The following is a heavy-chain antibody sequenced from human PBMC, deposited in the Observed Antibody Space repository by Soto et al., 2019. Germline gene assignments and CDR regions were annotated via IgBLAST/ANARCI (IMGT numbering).Heavy chain of an antibody. V-gene: IGHV4-61*01. CDR1: GGSVSSGSYY. D-gene: IGHD3-10*01. J-gene: IGHJ6*02. Sequence: SEPLSLTCTVSGGSVSSGSYYWSWIRQPPGKGLEWIGYIYYSGSTNYNPSLKSRVTISVDTSKNQFSLKLSSVTAADTAVYYCARDRGGLFHGMDVWGQGTTVTVSS. CDR3: ARDRGGLFHGMDV. CDR2: IYYSGST.